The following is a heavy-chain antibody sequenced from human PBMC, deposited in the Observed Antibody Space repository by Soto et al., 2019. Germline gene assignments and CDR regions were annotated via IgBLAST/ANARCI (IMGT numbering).Heavy chain of an antibody. V-gene: IGHV4-39*01. CDR3: ARRPWGHNAFYI. J-gene: IGHJ3*02. D-gene: IGHD3-16*01. CDR2: IYYSGRT. CDR1: NAAIERNTRN. Sequence: SETMSVAWTITNAAIERNTRNWGCPRQTNGPGLEWIGSIYYSGRTYYNPSLKSRVTISVDTSKNQFSLKLSSVTAADTAVYYFARRPWGHNAFYIWGQEKMVTVSS.